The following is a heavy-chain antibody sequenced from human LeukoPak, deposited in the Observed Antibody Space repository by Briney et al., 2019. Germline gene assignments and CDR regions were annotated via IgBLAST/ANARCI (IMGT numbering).Heavy chain of an antibody. J-gene: IGHJ4*02. D-gene: IGHD6-13*01. V-gene: IGHV4-61*01. CDR1: GGSVNSGSYY. CDR2: IYYSGST. Sequence: PSETLSLTCTVSGGSVNSGSYYWNWIRQPPGKGLEWIGYIYYSGSTNYNPSLKSRVTMSVDTSKNQFSLNLSSVTAADTAVYYCARDFAAGTGYFDYWGQGTLVTVSS. CDR3: ARDFAAGTGYFDY.